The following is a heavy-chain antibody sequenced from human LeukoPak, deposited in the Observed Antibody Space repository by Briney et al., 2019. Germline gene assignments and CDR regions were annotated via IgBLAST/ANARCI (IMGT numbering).Heavy chain of an antibody. V-gene: IGHV1-46*01. Sequence: ASVTVSCTSSGYTFTSYYMYWVRQAPGQGLEWMGIINPSGGSTSYAQKFQGRVTMTRDTSTSTVYMELSSLRSEDTAVYYCARDSGMVRGTVDYWGQGTLVTVSS. CDR3: ARDSGMVRGTVDY. J-gene: IGHJ4*02. D-gene: IGHD3-10*01. CDR1: GYTFTSYY. CDR2: INPSGGST.